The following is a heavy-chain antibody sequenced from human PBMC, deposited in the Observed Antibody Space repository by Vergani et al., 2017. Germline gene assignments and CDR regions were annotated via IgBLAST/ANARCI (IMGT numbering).Heavy chain of an antibody. CDR3: ARDKGIRTAMGT. J-gene: IGHJ5*02. D-gene: IGHD5-18*01. CDR2: INAGNGNT. Sequence: QVQLVQSGAEVKKPGASVKVSCKASGYTFTSYAMHWVRQAPGQRLEWMGWINAGNGNTKYSQKFQGRVTITRDTSASTAYMELSSLRSEDTAVYYCARDKGIRTAMGTWGQGTLVTVSS. V-gene: IGHV1-3*01. CDR1: GYTFTSYA.